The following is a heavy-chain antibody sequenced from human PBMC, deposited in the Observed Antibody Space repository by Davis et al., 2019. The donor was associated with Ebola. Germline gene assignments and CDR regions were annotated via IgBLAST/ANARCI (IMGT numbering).Heavy chain of an antibody. V-gene: IGHV3-49*03. CDR3: TREVADTSITQ. J-gene: IGHJ4*02. D-gene: IGHD6-19*01. CDR2: IRSKKVFGGTT. CDR1: GFSIGDEA. Sequence: GGSLRLSCTVSGFSIGDEAMSWFRQAPGKGLEWVGFIRSKKVFGGTTEYAPSVKGRFTISRDESRSIAYLEMNSLKTEDTAMYYCTREVADTSITQWDQGTLVTVSS.